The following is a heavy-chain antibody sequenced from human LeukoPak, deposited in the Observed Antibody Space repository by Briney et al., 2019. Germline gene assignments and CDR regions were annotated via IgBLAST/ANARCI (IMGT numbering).Heavy chain of an antibody. CDR1: GASISRYY. D-gene: IGHD3-22*01. V-gene: IGHV4-59*01. CDR2: LYYSRNT. J-gene: IGHJ6*03. CDR3: ARGGDYYDSSGYLLRYYYYYMDV. Sequence: PSETLSLTCTVSGASISRYYWSWIRQSPGKGLEWIGYLYYSRNTNYNPSLKSRVTISVDTSKNQFSLKLSSVTAADTAVYYCARGGDYYDSSGYLLRYYYYYMDVWGRGTTVTVSS.